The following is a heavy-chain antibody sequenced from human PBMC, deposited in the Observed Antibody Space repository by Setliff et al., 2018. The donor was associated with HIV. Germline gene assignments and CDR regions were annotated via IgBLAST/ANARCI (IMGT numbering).Heavy chain of an antibody. CDR2: IYSGGST. D-gene: IGHD3-10*01. Sequence: PGGSLRLSCEASGFTVSSNYMSWVRQAPGKGLEWVSVIYSGGSTYYADSVKGRFTISRDNSKNTLYFQMNSLRAGDTAVYYCARARITLVRGAHFDYWGQGTLVTVSS. CDR1: GFTVSSNY. J-gene: IGHJ4*02. V-gene: IGHV3-53*05. CDR3: ARARITLVRGAHFDY.